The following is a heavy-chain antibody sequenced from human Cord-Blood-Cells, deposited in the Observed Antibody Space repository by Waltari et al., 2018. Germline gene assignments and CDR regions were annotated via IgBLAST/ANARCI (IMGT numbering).Heavy chain of an antibody. V-gene: IGHV4-39*01. Sequence: LQLQESVSGLVTPSATLSLTCTVSGGSISSSRYYWGGIRPPPGKGLEWIGSTYYRGSTNYNPSLKSRVTISVDTSKNQFSLKLSSVTAADTAVYYCARYCNIAAAGTFDYWGQGTLVTVSS. J-gene: IGHJ4*02. CDR3: ARYCNIAAAGTFDY. D-gene: IGHD6-13*01. CDR1: GGSISSSRYY. CDR2: TYYRGST.